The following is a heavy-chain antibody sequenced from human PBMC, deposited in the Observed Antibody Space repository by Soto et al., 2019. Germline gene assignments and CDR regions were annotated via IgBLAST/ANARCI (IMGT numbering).Heavy chain of an antibody. J-gene: IGHJ5*02. CDR1: GLTFSNYA. CDR3: ARSRSVVLVPSSLGGNNWFDP. Sequence: PGGSLRLSCAASGLTFSNYAMNWVRQAPGTGLEWVSAISGSGARTYYADSVKGRFTISRDNSENTLYLQMNSLRAEDTAVYFCARSRSVVLVPSSLGGNNWFDPWGQGTLVTVSS. CDR2: ISGSGART. V-gene: IGHV3-23*01. D-gene: IGHD2-2*01.